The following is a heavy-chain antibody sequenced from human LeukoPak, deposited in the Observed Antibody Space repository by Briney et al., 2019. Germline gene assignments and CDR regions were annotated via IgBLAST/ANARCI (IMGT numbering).Heavy chain of an antibody. D-gene: IGHD3/OR15-3a*01. CDR2: ISYDGSYK. V-gene: IGHV3-30*18. J-gene: IGHJ4*02. CDR1: RFTFSTYG. Sequence: GGSLRLSCAASRFTFSTYGMHWVRQAPGKGLEWVAVISYDGSYKFYADSVKGRFTISRDNSKNTLYLQMNSLRAEDTAVYYCAKVATWTYFDSWGQGTLVTVSS. CDR3: AKVATWTYFDS.